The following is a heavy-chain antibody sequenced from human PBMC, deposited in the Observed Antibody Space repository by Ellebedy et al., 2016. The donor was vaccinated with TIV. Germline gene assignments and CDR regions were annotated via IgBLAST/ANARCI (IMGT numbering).Heavy chain of an antibody. Sequence: ASVKVSCKASGYTFTSYFLYWVRQAPGQGLEWMGIINPTSGNSNLAQKFQGRVTVTRDTSTSPVYMELSSLRSEDTAVYYCARGDNYFYDSSGYYYSYWGQGTLVTVSS. CDR3: ARGDNYFYDSSGYYYSY. J-gene: IGHJ4*02. CDR1: GYTFTSYF. V-gene: IGHV1-46*01. CDR2: INPTSGNS. D-gene: IGHD3-22*01.